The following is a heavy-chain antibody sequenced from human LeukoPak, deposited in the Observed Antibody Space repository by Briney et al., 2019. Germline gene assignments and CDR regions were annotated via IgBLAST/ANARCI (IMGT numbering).Heavy chain of an antibody. D-gene: IGHD2-21*02. CDR1: GFTFSSYG. Sequence: GGTLRLSCAASGFTFSSYGMSWVRQAPGKGLEWVSAISGSGGSTYYADSVKGRFTISRDNSKNTLYLQMNSLRAEDTAVYYCAKDVVVTATPADYYYYYYMDVWGKGTTVTISS. J-gene: IGHJ6*03. CDR2: ISGSGGST. CDR3: AKDVVVTATPADYYYYYYMDV. V-gene: IGHV3-23*01.